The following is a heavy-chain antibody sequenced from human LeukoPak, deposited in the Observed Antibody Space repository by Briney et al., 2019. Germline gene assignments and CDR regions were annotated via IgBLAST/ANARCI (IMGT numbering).Heavy chain of an antibody. CDR1: GFTFSSYA. D-gene: IGHD6-19*01. V-gene: IGHV3-23*01. Sequence: PGGSLRLSCAASGFTFSSYAMSWVRQAPGKGLEWVSAIRGSGGSTYYADSVKGRFNISRENSKNTLYLRMNSLRVEDTAVYYCAKWRLVPRDPFDYWGQGTLATVSS. J-gene: IGHJ4*02. CDR3: AKWRLVPRDPFDY. CDR2: IRGSGGST.